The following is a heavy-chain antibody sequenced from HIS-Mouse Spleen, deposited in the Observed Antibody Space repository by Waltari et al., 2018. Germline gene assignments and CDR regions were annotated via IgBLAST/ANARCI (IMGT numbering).Heavy chain of an antibody. J-gene: IGHJ1*01. V-gene: IGHV4-38-2*02. D-gene: IGHD2-8*01. Sequence: QVQLQESGPGLVKPSETLSLTCTVSGYSIRSGYYWGWIRQPPGKGLEGIGSIYHSGSTYYNPSLKSRVTISVDTSKNQFSLKLSSVTAADTAVYYCARDSWAYAIEYFQHWGQGTLVTVSS. CDR2: IYHSGST. CDR3: ARDSWAYAIEYFQH. CDR1: GYSIRSGYY.